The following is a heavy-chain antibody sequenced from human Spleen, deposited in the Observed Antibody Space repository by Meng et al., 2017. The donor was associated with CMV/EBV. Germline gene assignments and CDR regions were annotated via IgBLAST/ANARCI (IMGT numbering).Heavy chain of an antibody. J-gene: IGHJ4*02. CDR1: FTFSNYA. V-gene: IGHV3-30*04. CDR3: ARGGSSIRFLEWLSSLDY. Sequence: FTFSNYAIHWVRQAPGKGLEWVTVISYDGSNKYYADSVKGRFTISRDNSKDTLYLQMNSLRAEDTAVYYCARGGSSIRFLEWLSSLDYWGQGTLVTVSS. CDR2: ISYDGSNK. D-gene: IGHD3-3*01.